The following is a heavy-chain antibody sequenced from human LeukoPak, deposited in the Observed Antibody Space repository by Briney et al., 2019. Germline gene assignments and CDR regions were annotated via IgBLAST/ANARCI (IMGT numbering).Heavy chain of an antibody. CDR1: GYTFTSYG. Sequence: ASVKVSCKASGYTFTSYGISWVRQAPGQGLEWMGWISAYNGNTNYAQKLQGRVTMTTDTSTSTAYMELSSLRSEDTAVYYCARDPDAAGTSDYFDYWGQGTLVTVSS. D-gene: IGHD6-13*01. CDR2: ISAYNGNT. CDR3: ARDPDAAGTSDYFDY. V-gene: IGHV1-18*01. J-gene: IGHJ4*02.